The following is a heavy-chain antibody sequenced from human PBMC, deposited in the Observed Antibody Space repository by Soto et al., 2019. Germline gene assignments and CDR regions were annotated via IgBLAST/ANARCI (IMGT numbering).Heavy chain of an antibody. Sequence: ILSLTGTVSVGSISSGDYYWSWICQPPGKGLEWIGYIYYSGSTYYNPSLKSRVTISVDTSKNQFSLKLSSVTAADTAVYYCARDSRPNYYDSSALVGFDPWGQGTLVTVS. V-gene: IGHV4-30-4*01. CDR3: ARDSRPNYYDSSALVGFDP. J-gene: IGHJ5*02. D-gene: IGHD3-22*01. CDR2: IYYSGST. CDR1: VGSISSGDYY.